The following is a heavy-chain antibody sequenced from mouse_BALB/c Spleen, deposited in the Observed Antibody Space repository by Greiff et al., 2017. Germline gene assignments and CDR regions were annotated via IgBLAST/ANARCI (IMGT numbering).Heavy chain of an antibody. D-gene: IGHD2-3*01. CDR3: ARARGGDGYYWYFDV. V-gene: IGHV8-12*01. CDR2: IYWDDDK. CDR1: GFSLSTSGMG. Sequence: QVQLKESGPGILQPSQTLSLTCSFSGFSLSTSGMGVSWIRQPSGKGLEWLAHIYWDDDKRYNPSLKSRLTISKDTSRNQVFLKITSVDTADTATYYCARARGGDGYYWYFDVWGAGTTVTVSS. J-gene: IGHJ1*01.